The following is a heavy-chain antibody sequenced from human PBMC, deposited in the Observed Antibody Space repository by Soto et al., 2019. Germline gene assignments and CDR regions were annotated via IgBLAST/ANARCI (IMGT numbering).Heavy chain of an antibody. V-gene: IGHV3-53*01. CDR2: LYYVDGS. D-gene: IGHD1-1*01. Sequence: DVQLVESGGGLIQPGESLRLSCAAFGLTISGKKYVAWVRQAPGQGLEWVSALYYVDGSFYADSVTGRFNTSSDSSKTTVYLQMNDLRPDDTAVYYCATWHEREHAFDVWGQGTTVTISS. J-gene: IGHJ3*01. CDR3: ATWHEREHAFDV. CDR1: GLTISGKKY.